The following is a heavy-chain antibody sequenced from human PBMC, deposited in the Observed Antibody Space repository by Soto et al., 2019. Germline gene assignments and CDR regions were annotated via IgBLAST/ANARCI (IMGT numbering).Heavy chain of an antibody. D-gene: IGHD6-13*01. Sequence: GGSLRLSCAASGFSFSSYGMHWVRRAPGKGLEWVAVISYDGSNKYYADSVKGRFTISRDNSKNTLYLQMNSLRAEDTAVYYCAKVRGSIAAADYYYYYGKDVWGQGTTVTVSS. V-gene: IGHV3-30*18. CDR1: GFSFSSYG. CDR2: ISYDGSNK. J-gene: IGHJ6*02. CDR3: AKVRGSIAAADYYYYYGKDV.